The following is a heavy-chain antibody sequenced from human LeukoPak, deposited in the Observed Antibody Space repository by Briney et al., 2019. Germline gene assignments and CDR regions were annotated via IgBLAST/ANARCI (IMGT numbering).Heavy chain of an antibody. Sequence: GGSLRLSCAASGFTFRSYGMHWVRQAPGKGLEWVAVTSYDGTNKYYADSVKGRFTISRDNSKNTLYLQMNSLRAEDTAVYYCASDYGDYGGTSGFDYWGQGTLVTVSS. V-gene: IGHV3-30*03. J-gene: IGHJ4*02. CDR3: ASDYGDYGGTSGFDY. CDR1: GFTFRSYG. D-gene: IGHD4-17*01. CDR2: TSYDGTNK.